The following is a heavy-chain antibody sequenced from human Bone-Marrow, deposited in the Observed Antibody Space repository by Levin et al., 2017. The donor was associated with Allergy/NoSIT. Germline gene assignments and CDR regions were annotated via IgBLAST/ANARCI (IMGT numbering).Heavy chain of an antibody. CDR1: GDSFYTSD. Sequence: GESLKISCKASGDSFYTSDINWVRQATGQGLEWMGWMNPSSGDTGYAQKFQGRVTMTRNTSISTAYMELSSLRSEDTAVYYCARGTYYSNYVADYWGQGTRVTVSS. CDR2: MNPSSGDT. D-gene: IGHD4-11*01. V-gene: IGHV1-8*01. CDR3: ARGTYYSNYVADY. J-gene: IGHJ4*02.